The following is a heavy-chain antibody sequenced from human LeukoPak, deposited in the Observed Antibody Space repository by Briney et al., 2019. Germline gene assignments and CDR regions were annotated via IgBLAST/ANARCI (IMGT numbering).Heavy chain of an antibody. Sequence: ASVKVSCKASGNTFNGYDINWVRQATGQGLEWMGWLNVNSGNTGYARKFQGRVTMTRNTSISTAYMELSSLRSEDTAVYYCARGSGGSNLLWGQGTLVTVSS. J-gene: IGHJ4*02. D-gene: IGHD1-26*01. CDR2: LNVNSGNT. V-gene: IGHV1-8*01. CDR1: GNTFNGYD. CDR3: ARGSGGSNLL.